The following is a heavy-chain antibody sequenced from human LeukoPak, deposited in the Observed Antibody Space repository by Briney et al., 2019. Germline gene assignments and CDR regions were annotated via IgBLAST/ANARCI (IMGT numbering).Heavy chain of an antibody. CDR3: ARLPQYCSSTSCYDRYFQH. CDR1: GYSFTSYW. D-gene: IGHD2-2*01. V-gene: IGHV5-51*01. CDR2: IYPGDSDT. J-gene: IGHJ1*01. Sequence: GAPLKISSQGSGYSFTSYWIGWVRPLPGKGLEWMGIIYPGDSDTRYSPSFQGQVTISADKSISTAYLQWSSLKASDTAMYYCARLPQYCSSTSCYDRYFQHWGQGTLVTVSS.